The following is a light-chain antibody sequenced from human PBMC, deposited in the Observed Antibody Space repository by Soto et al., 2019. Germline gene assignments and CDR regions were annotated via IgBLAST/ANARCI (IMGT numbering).Light chain of an antibody. CDR2: GAS. CDR3: QQYGSSPRT. CDR1: QSVTNNY. V-gene: IGKV3-20*01. Sequence: EIVLTQSPGTLSLSPGERATISCRASQSVTNNYFAWYQQKPGQAPRLLIYGASRSATGIPDNFSGSGSGTDFTLTISRLEPEDFAVYYCQQYGSSPRTFGQGTKVDIK. J-gene: IGKJ1*01.